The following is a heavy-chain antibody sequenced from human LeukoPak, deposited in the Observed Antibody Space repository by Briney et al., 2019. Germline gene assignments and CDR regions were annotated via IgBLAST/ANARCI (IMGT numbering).Heavy chain of an antibody. Sequence: SQTLSLTCTVSGGSISSGSYYWSWIRQPAGKGLEWIGRIYTSGSTNYNPSLKSRVTISVDTSKNQFSLKLSSVTAADTAVYYCARDSQSSSSGGFDYYYYMDVWGKGTTVTVSS. V-gene: IGHV4-61*02. CDR3: ARDSQSSSSGGFDYYYYMDV. CDR2: IYTSGST. J-gene: IGHJ6*03. D-gene: IGHD6-6*01. CDR1: GGSISSGSYY.